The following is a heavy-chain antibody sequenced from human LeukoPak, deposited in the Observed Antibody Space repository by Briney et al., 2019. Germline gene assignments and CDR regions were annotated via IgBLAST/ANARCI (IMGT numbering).Heavy chain of an antibody. D-gene: IGHD2-2*01. CDR3: ATVGGSCSSPNCYASFDH. CDR2: ITNSGGNT. CDR1: GFTFSNSA. Sequence: GGSLRLSCAASGFTFSNSAMTWVRQAPGKGLDWVSIITNSGGNTFYADSVKGRFTISRDESKNTLYLQLNSLRADDTAVYYCATVGGSCSSPNCYASFDHWGRGTPVTVSS. J-gene: IGHJ4*02. V-gene: IGHV3-23*01.